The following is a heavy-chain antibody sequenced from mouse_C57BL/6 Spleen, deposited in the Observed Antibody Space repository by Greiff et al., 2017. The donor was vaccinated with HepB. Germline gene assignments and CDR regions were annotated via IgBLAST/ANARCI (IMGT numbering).Heavy chain of an antibody. CDR1: GFTFNTYA. CDR3: VRYSTTEDAMDY. D-gene: IGHD1-1*01. V-gene: IGHV10-3*01. Sequence: EVQGVESGGGLVQPKGSLKLSCAASGFTFNTYAMHWVRQAPGKGLEWVARIRSKSSNYATYYADSVKDRFTITRDDSQSMLYLQMNNLKTEDTAMYYCVRYSTTEDAMDYWGQGTSVTVSS. CDR2: IRSKSSNYAT. J-gene: IGHJ4*01.